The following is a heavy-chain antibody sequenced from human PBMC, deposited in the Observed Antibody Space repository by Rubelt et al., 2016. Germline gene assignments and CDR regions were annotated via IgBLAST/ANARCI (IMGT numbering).Heavy chain of an antibody. CDR3: ARVTAGSSDY. Sequence: QVQLQQWGAGLLKPPETLSLTCAVYGGSFSGYYWSWIRQPPGKGLEWVGEINHRGSTNYNPSLQSRVTISVDTSKNQFSLKLSSVTAADTAVSYCARVTAGSSDYWGQGTLVTVSS. D-gene: IGHD5-18*01. CDR1: GGSFSGYY. V-gene: IGHV4-34*01. CDR2: INHRGST. J-gene: IGHJ4*02.